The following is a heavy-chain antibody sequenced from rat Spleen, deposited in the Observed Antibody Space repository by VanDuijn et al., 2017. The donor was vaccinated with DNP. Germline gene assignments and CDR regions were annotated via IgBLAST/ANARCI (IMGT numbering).Heavy chain of an antibody. CDR2: ISTDGDTT. CDR3: VRWNSGHFDY. V-gene: IGHV5-58*01. J-gene: IGHJ2*01. Sequence: EVQVVESGGGLVQPGRSLKLSCVASGFTFSTYWMYWIRQAPGKGLEWVASISTDGDTTYYPDSVKGRFTISRDNAEDTVYLQMSSLRSEDTATYYCVRWNSGHFDYWGQGVMVTVSS. D-gene: IGHD4-3*01. CDR1: GFTFSTYW.